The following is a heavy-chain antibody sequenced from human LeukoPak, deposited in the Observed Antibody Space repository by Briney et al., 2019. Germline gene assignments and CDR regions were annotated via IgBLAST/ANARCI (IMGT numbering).Heavy chain of an antibody. V-gene: IGHV3-33*01. CDR2: IWYEGDTK. J-gene: IGHJ4*02. D-gene: IGHD2-21*01. Sequence: GGSLRLSCATSGFTFSYYAMHWDRQAPGKGLEWVAVIWYEGDTKYYADSVKGRFTISRDNSKNTLYMQMNSLRVEDTAVYYCARRYSGDSPLDYWGQGTLVTVSS. CDR1: GFTFSYYA. CDR3: ARRYSGDSPLDY.